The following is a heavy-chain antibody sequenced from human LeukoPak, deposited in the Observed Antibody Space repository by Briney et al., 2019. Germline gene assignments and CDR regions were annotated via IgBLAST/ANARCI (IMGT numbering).Heavy chain of an antibody. V-gene: IGHV1-69*04. CDR1: GGTFSSYV. CDR3: ASRLGRDQYYFDY. CDR2: IIPILGIA. Sequence: SVKVSCKASGGTFSSYVISWVRQAPGQGREWMGRIIPILGIANYAQKFQGSVTIPADKSTSTAYMELSRLRSEDTAVYYCASRLGRDQYYFDYWGQGTLVTVSS. J-gene: IGHJ4*02. D-gene: IGHD1-26*01.